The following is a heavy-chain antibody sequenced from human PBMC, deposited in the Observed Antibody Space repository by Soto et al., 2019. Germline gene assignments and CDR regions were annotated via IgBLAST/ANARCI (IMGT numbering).Heavy chain of an antibody. V-gene: IGHV1-2*02. D-gene: IGHD5-18*01. J-gene: IGHJ6*02. Sequence: QVQLVQSGAEVKKPGASVKVSCTASGNTFSGYYMHWLRQAPGQGLEWMGWINPNSGGTNYAQKFQGRVTMPRDTSISTAYMELSRLRSDDTAVYYCARGYRYGPSTSLYGMDVWGQVTTVTVSS. CDR1: GNTFSGYY. CDR3: ARGYRYGPSTSLYGMDV. CDR2: INPNSGGT.